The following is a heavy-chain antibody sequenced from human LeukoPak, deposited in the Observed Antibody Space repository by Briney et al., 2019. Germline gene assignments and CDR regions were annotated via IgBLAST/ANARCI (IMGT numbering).Heavy chain of an antibody. CDR3: ARVATGGSYERLELRAFDY. CDR1: GFTFSTYN. J-gene: IGHJ4*02. Sequence: PGGSLRLSCAVSGFTFSTYNMNWVRQAPGKGLEWLPYISSSSSATYYADSVRGRFTISRDNAKNSLYLQLNSLRAEDTAVYYCARVATGGSYERLELRAFDYWGQGTLVTVSS. CDR2: ISSSSSAT. V-gene: IGHV3-48*04. D-gene: IGHD1-26*01.